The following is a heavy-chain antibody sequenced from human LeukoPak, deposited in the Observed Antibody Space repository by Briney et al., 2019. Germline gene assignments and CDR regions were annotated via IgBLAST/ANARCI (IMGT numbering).Heavy chain of an antibody. V-gene: IGHV3-53*01. D-gene: IGHD3-22*01. Sequence: PGGSLRLSCAASGFTVSSNYMSWVRQAPGKGLEWVSVIYSGGGTYYADSVKGRFTISRDNSKNTLYLQMNSLRAEDTAVYYCAGPGNYYDSSGYPFDYCGQGTLVTVSS. CDR3: AGPGNYYDSSGYPFDY. CDR2: IYSGGGT. CDR1: GFTVSSNY. J-gene: IGHJ4*02.